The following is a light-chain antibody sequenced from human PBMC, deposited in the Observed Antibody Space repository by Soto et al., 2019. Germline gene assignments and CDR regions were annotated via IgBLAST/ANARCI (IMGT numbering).Light chain of an antibody. CDR3: QQLYTYPYT. J-gene: IGKJ2*01. CDR1: QGITTY. Sequence: IPLTQSPSSLSASVGDRVTISCRASQGITTYLAWYQQKPGKAPHLLIFAASTLQSGVPSRFSGSGSGTDFTLTISSLQPEDFAAYYCQQLYTYPYTFGQGTRLEIK. CDR2: AAS. V-gene: IGKV1-9*01.